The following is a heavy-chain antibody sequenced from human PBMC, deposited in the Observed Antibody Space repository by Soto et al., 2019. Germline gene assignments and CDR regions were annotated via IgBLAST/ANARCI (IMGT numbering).Heavy chain of an antibody. CDR1: GGSIYSYY. CDR3: ARIVPRKLVDS. V-gene: IGHV4-59*12. Sequence: SETLSLTCSVSGGSIYSYYWGWIRRPPGKGLEWIGSIYSSGYTYYNPSLKSRVSMSVDTSTSHFSLNVNSVTAADTAVYYCARIVPRKLVDSWGPGTLVTVSS. J-gene: IGHJ4*02. CDR2: IYSSGYT. D-gene: IGHD1-26*01.